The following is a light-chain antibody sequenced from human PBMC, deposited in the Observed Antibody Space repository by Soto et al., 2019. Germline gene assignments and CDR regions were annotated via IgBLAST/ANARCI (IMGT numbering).Light chain of an antibody. CDR3: QQYVTSPPT. CDR2: RAS. Sequence: EIVMTQSPDILSVSPGETVTLSCRASQSLSGNLAWYQQKPGQTPRLLIFRASSRASGVPARFSGGGSGTECTLTISSLQSEDFAVYYCQQYVTSPPTLGQGTKVDIK. V-gene: IGKV3-15*01. CDR1: QSLSGN. J-gene: IGKJ1*01.